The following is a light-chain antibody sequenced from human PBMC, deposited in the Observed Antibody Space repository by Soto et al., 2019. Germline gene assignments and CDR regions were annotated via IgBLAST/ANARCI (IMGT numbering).Light chain of an antibody. V-gene: IGKV1-17*01. J-gene: IGKJ2*01. Sequence: DIQMTQSPSSLSASVGDRVTITSRASQDIRHALGWYQQKPGKVPKRLIYSASSLQNGLPSRFSGSGSETVFTLTISGLQPDDFATYFCLQHADYPFTFGQGTRLEI. CDR3: LQHADYPFT. CDR1: QDIRHA. CDR2: SAS.